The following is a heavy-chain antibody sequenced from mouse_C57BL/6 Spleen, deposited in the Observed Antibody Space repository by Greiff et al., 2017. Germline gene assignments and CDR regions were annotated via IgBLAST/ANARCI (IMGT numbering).Heavy chain of an antibody. CDR1: GFTFSDFY. CDR2: SRNKANDYTT. CDR3: ARDDYGSSYGAMDY. J-gene: IGHJ4*01. Sequence: EVKLAESGGGLVQSGRSLRLSCATSGFTFSDFYMEWVRQAPGKGLEWIAASRNKANDYTTEYSASVKGRFIVSRDTSQSILYLQMNALRAEDTAIYYCARDDYGSSYGAMDYWGQGTSVTVSS. V-gene: IGHV7-1*01. D-gene: IGHD1-1*01.